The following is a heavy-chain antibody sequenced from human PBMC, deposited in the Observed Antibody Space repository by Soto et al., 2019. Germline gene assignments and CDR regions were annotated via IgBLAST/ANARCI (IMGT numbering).Heavy chain of an antibody. CDR3: ATIPIVGTKPYYFNA. J-gene: IGHJ4*02. D-gene: IGHD1-1*01. Sequence: SETLSLTCTVSGGSFDITSSYWAWVRQPPGRGLEWIAYIYYSGSTYYNPSLKSRITISVDTSTNQLSLRRSSVTAADTAVYYCATIPIVGTKPYYFNAWGQGTLVTVSS. V-gene: IGHV4-39*01. CDR2: IYYSGST. CDR1: GGSFDITSSY.